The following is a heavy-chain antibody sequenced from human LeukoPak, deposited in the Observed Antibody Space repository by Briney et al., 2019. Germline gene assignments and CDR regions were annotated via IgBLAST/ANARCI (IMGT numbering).Heavy chain of an antibody. J-gene: IGHJ4*02. D-gene: IGHD6-13*01. CDR3: AKGSWQQHLYYFDY. CDR2: ISWNSGSI. CDR1: GFTFDDYA. Sequence: PGGSLRLSCAASGFTFDDYAMHWVRQAPGKGLEWVSGISWNSGSIGYADSVKGRFTISRDNAKNSLYLQMNSLRAEDTALYYCAKGSWQQHLYYFDYWGQGTLVTVSS. V-gene: IGHV3-9*01.